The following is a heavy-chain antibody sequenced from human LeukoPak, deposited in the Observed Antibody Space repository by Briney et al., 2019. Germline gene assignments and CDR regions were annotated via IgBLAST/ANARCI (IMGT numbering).Heavy chain of an antibody. V-gene: IGHV4-38-2*02. CDR3: ARGGLLGIGY. CDR1: GYSISSGYY. CDR2: IYHSGST. J-gene: IGHJ4*02. D-gene: IGHD7-27*01. Sequence: PSETLSLTCTVSGYSISSGYYWGWIRQPPGKGLEWIGSIYHSGSTNYNPSLKSRVTISVDTSKNQFSLKLSSVTAADTAVYYCARGGLLGIGYWGQGTLVTVSS.